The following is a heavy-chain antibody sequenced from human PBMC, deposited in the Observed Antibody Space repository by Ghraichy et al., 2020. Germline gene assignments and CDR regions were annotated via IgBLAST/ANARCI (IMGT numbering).Heavy chain of an antibody. CDR1: GYSFTGYY. Sequence: ASVKVSCKAPGYSFTGYYMQVVRPDPVQGLERIGWINPNSGGTNYAQKFQGRVTMTRDTSISTAYMELSRLRSDDTAVYYCARDQSPRLGSSTSSYTSPDYCGQGTLVTVAS. J-gene: IGHJ4*02. V-gene: IGHV1-2*02. D-gene: IGHD2-2*02. CDR2: INPNSGGT. CDR3: ARDQSPRLGSSTSSYTSPDY.